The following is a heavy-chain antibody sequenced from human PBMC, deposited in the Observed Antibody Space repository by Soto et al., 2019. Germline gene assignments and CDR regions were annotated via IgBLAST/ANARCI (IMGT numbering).Heavy chain of an antibody. V-gene: IGHV1-18*01. CDR2: ISAYNGNT. Sequence: ASVKVSCKASGGTFSSYTISWVRQAPGQGLEWMGWISAYNGNTNYAQKLQGRVTMTTDTSTSTAYMELRSLRSDDTAVYYCARGHYDFWSGYLNWFDPWGQGTLVTVSS. CDR3: ARGHYDFWSGYLNWFDP. D-gene: IGHD3-3*01. CDR1: GGTFSSYT. J-gene: IGHJ5*02.